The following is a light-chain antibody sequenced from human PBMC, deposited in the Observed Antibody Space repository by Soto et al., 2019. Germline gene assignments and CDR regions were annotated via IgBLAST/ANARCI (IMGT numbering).Light chain of an antibody. Sequence: QAVVTQPTSASGTPGQRVTISCSGSSSNIGSNTVNWYQQLPGTAPKLLIYSNNQRPSGVPDRFSGSKSGTSASLAISGLQSEDEADYYCAAWDDSLNGRYVFGTGTKVTVL. CDR2: SNN. CDR3: AAWDDSLNGRYV. V-gene: IGLV1-44*01. CDR1: SSNIGSNT. J-gene: IGLJ1*01.